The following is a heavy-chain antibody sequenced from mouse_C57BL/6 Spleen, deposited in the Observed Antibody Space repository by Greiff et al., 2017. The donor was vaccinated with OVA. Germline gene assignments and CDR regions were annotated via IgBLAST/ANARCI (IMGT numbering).Heavy chain of an antibody. Sequence: QVQLQQSGAELVRPGTSVKVSCKASGYAFTNYLIEWVKQRPGQGLEWIGVINPGSGGTNYNEKFKGKATLTADKSSSTAYMQLSSLTSEDSAVYLCARETGTYYCDYWGQGTTLTVSS. D-gene: IGHD4-1*01. CDR2: INPGSGGT. V-gene: IGHV1-54*01. J-gene: IGHJ2*01. CDR1: GYAFTNYL. CDR3: ARETGTYYCDY.